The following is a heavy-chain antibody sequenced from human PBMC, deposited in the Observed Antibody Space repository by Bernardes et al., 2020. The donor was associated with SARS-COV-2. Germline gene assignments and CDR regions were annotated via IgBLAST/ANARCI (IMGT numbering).Heavy chain of an antibody. V-gene: IGHV4-34*01. Sequence: SETLSLTCAVYGGSFSGYYWSWIRQPPGKGLEWIGDINHTGSTNYNPSLKSRVTISVDTSKNQFSLKLSSVTAADTAVYYCARGGAYYYDTKSARDFHHWGQGTLVTVSS. D-gene: IGHD3-22*01. CDR3: ARGGAYYYDTKSARDFHH. J-gene: IGHJ1*01. CDR2: INHTGST. CDR1: GGSFSGYY.